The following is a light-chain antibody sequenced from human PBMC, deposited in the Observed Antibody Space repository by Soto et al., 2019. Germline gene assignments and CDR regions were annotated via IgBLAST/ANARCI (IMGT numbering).Light chain of an antibody. CDR3: QQSYTTPLG. CDR2: TAS. Sequence: DIQMTQSPSSLSASVGDRVTITCRASQAIRNDLGWYQQKPGKAPKLLIFTASTLQSGVPSRFSGSGSGTDFTLTISSLQPEDFATYYCQQSYTTPLGFGGGTKVAIK. V-gene: IGKV1-39*01. CDR1: QAIRND. J-gene: IGKJ4*01.